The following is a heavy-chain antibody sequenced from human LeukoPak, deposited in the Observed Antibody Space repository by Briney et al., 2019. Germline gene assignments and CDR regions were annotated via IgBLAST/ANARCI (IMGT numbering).Heavy chain of an antibody. J-gene: IGHJ4*02. CDR1: GYTFTGYY. D-gene: IGHD6-19*01. CDR3: ARGPSSGWSNFPHN. CDR2: INLNSGGT. Sequence: ASVKVSCKASGYTFTGYYMHWVRQAPGQGLEWMGWINLNSGGTNYAQKFQGRVTMTRDTSISTAYMELSRLRSDDTAVYYCARGPSSGWSNFPHNWGQGTLVTVSS. V-gene: IGHV1-2*02.